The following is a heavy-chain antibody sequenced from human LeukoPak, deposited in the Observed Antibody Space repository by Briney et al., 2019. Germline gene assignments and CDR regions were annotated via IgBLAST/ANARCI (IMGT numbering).Heavy chain of an antibody. CDR3: ARDYGSGSYPRIYFEY. D-gene: IGHD3-10*01. V-gene: IGHV3-30*04. CDR2: ISYDGTNK. J-gene: IGHJ4*02. CDR1: EFTFSSYA. Sequence: GGSLRLSCAASEFTFSSYAMYWVRQAPDQGLEWVALISYDGTNKYYADSVKGRFTISRDNSKNTLYLQMNSLRGEDTAVYYCARDYGSGSYPRIYFEYWGQGTLVTVSS.